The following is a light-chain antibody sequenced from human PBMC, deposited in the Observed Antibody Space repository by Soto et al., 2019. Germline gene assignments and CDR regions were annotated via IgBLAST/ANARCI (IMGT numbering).Light chain of an antibody. CDR1: QSVRTY. CDR3: QQRSIWPIT. J-gene: IGKJ5*01. Sequence: EIVLTQSPGTLSLSPGDRATLSCKASQSVRTYVGWYQQKPGQAPRLLIYDASSRATGIPARFSGSGSGTDFTLTISSLEPEDFAVYYCQQRSIWPITFGQGTRLEIK. V-gene: IGKV3-11*01. CDR2: DAS.